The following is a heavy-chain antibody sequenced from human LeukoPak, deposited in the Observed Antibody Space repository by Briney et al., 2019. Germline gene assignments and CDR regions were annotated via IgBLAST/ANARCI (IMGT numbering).Heavy chain of an antibody. CDR3: TTDSVTGGYDSGYFDY. CDR2: IKSKTDGGTT. Sequence: GGSLRLSCAASGFTFSNAWMSWVGQAPGKGRDWVGRIKSKTDGGTTDYAAPVKGRFTISRDDSKNTLYLQMNSLKTEDTAVYYCTTDSVTGGYDSGYFDYWGQGTLVTVSS. V-gene: IGHV3-15*01. J-gene: IGHJ4*02. D-gene: IGHD5-12*01. CDR1: GFTFSNAW.